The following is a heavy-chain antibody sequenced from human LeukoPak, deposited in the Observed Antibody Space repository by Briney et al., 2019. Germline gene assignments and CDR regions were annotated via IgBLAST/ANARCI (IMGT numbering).Heavy chain of an antibody. V-gene: IGHV4-39*07. CDR2: IYYSGST. CDR3: ARDNWGKDY. CDR1: GGSISSSSYY. D-gene: IGHD7-27*01. J-gene: IGHJ4*02. Sequence: PSETLSLTCTVSGGSISSSSYYWGWIRQPPGKGLEWIGSIYYSGSTNYNPSLKSRVTISVDTSKNQFSLKLSSVTAADTAVYYCARDNWGKDYWGQGTLVTVSS.